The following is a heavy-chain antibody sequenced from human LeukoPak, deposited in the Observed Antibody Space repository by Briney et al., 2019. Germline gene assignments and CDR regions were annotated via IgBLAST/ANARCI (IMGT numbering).Heavy chain of an antibody. V-gene: IGHV1-18*01. J-gene: IGHJ4*02. Sequence: ASVKVSCKASGYTFTSYGISWVRQAPGQGLEWMGWISAYNGNTNYAQKFQGRVTMTRDTSISTAYMELSRLRSDDTAVYYCAMGGNYPGYWGQGTLVTVSS. CDR2: ISAYNGNT. CDR1: GYTFTSYG. CDR3: AMGGNYPGY. D-gene: IGHD2-15*01.